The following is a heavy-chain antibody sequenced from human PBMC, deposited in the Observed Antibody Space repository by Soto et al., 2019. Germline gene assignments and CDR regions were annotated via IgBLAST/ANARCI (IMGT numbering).Heavy chain of an antibody. CDR2: LSYAGDT. J-gene: IGHJ6*03. CDR3: ARDHLYYFYMDV. CDR1: GFTLSTYD. Sequence: GGSLRLSCAASGFTLSTYDMHWVRQATGKGLEWVAALSYAGDTYYPGSVKGRFTVSREGAKNSLYLQMNSLTAEDTAVYYCARDHLYYFYMDVWGKGTTVTVSS. V-gene: IGHV3-13*01.